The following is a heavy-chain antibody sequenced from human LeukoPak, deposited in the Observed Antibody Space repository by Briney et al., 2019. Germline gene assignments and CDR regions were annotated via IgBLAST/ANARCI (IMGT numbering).Heavy chain of an antibody. CDR3: ARGVVAATRLYYFDY. CDR2: INPNSGGT. J-gene: IGHJ4*02. D-gene: IGHD2-15*01. Sequence: GASVKFSCKASGYTFTGYYMHWVRQAPGQGLEWMGWINPNSGGTNYAQKFQGRVTMTRDTSISTAYMELSRLRSDDTAVYYCARGVVAATRLYYFDYWGQGTLVTVSS. CDR1: GYTFTGYY. V-gene: IGHV1-2*02.